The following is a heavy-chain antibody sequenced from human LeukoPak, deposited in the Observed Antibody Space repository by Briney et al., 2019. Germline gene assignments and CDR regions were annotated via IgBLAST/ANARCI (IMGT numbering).Heavy chain of an antibody. V-gene: IGHV4-59*01. CDR3: ARDRPRGAASTANWFDP. Sequence: SETLSLTCTVSGGSISSYYWSWIRQPPGKGLEWIGYIYYSGSTNYNPSLKSRVTISVDTSKNQFSLKLSSVTAADTAVYYCARDRPRGAASTANWFDPWGQRTLVTVSS. D-gene: IGHD6-13*01. CDR2: IYYSGST. J-gene: IGHJ5*02. CDR1: GGSISSYY.